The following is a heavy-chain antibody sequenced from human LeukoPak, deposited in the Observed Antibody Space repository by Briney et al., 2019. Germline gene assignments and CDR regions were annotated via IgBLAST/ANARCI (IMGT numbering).Heavy chain of an antibody. CDR3: ASYYDSIISAALDY. J-gene: IGHJ4*02. V-gene: IGHV3-23*01. D-gene: IGHD3-22*01. CDR2: ISGSGLST. Sequence: PGGSLRLSCAASGFTFYGYGMTWVRQAPGKGLEWVSTISGSGLSTYYADSVKGRFTISRDNSKNTLYLQMNSLRAEDTAVYYCASYYDSIISAALDYWGQGTLVTVSS. CDR1: GFTFYGYG.